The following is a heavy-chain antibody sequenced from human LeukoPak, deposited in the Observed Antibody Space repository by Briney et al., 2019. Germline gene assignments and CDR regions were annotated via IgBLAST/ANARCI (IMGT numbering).Heavy chain of an antibody. J-gene: IGHJ4*02. Sequence: GWSLRLSCAASGFTFSSYAMHWVRQGPGKGLEWVAVISYDESNEYYADSVKGRFSISRDNSKNTLYLQMNSLRAEDTAVYYCAKSYGSGSYYHGYYFGYWGQGTLVTVSS. V-gene: IGHV3-30-3*02. CDR1: GFTFSSYA. CDR2: ISYDESNE. D-gene: IGHD3-10*01. CDR3: AKSYGSGSYYHGYYFGY.